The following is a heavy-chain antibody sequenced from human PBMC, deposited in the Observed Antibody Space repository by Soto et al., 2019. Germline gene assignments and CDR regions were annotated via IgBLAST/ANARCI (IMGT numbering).Heavy chain of an antibody. V-gene: IGHV1-18*01. CDR3: ARDDFIAVAGMKAFDI. Sequence: VASVKVSCKASGYTFTSYGISWVRQAPGQGLEWMGWISAYNDNTNYAQKLQGRVTMTTDTSTSTAYMELRSLRSDDTAVYYCARDDFIAVAGMKAFDIWGQGTMVTVSS. J-gene: IGHJ3*02. D-gene: IGHD6-19*01. CDR2: ISAYNDNT. CDR1: GYTFTSYG.